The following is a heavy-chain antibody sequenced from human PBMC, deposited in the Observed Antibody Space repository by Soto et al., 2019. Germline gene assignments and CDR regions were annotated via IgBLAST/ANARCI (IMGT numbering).Heavy chain of an antibody. J-gene: IGHJ4*02. CDR3: ARDKITGLFDY. CDR1: GGSFSGYS. Sequence: QVQLQQWGAGLLKPSETLSLTCAVYGGSFSGYSWTWIRQPPGTGLEWIGEINHTGSTNYNPSLKXRVTISVDTSKNQFSLKLTSVTAADTAVYYCARDKITGLFDYWGQGTLVTVS. D-gene: IGHD2-8*02. V-gene: IGHV4-34*01. CDR2: INHTGST.